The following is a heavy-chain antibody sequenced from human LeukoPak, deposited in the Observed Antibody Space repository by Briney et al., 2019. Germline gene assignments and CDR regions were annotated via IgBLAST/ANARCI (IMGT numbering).Heavy chain of an antibody. Sequence: SETLSLTCAVYGGSISSSSYYWGWIRQPPGKGLEWIGSIYYSGSTYYNPSLKSRVTISVDTSKNQFSLKLSSVTAADTAVYYCARRGYSGPLDYWGQGTLVTVSS. CDR1: GGSISSSSYY. V-gene: IGHV4-39*07. CDR3: ARRGYSGPLDY. CDR2: IYYSGST. D-gene: IGHD5-12*01. J-gene: IGHJ4*02.